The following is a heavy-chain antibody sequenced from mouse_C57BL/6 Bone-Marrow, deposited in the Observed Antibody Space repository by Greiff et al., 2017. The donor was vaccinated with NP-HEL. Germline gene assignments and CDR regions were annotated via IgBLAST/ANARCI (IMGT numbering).Heavy chain of an antibody. CDR3: ARKAYYGRSYEFAY. D-gene: IGHD1-1*01. CDR2: IDPSDSST. J-gene: IGHJ3*01. CDR1: GYTFTTYW. V-gene: IGHV1-50*01. Sequence: QVQLQQPGAELVKPGASVKLSCKASGYTFTTYWMQWVKQRPGQGLEWIGEIDPSDSSTTYNQKFKGKATLTVDTSSSTAYMQLSSLTSEDSAVYYGARKAYYGRSYEFAYWGQGTLVTVSA.